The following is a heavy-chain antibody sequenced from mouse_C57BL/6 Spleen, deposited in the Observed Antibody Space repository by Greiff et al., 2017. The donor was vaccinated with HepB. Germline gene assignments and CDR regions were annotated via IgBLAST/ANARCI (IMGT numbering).Heavy chain of an antibody. Sequence: EVQVVESGGGLVKPGGSLKLSCAASGFTFSDYGMHWVRQAPEKGLEWVAYISSGSSTIYYADTVKGRFTISRDNAKNTLFLQMTSLRSEDTAMYYCARQTYYSNLYAMDYWGQGTSVTVSS. J-gene: IGHJ4*01. V-gene: IGHV5-17*01. CDR3: ARQTYYSNLYAMDY. CDR2: ISSGSSTI. D-gene: IGHD2-5*01. CDR1: GFTFSDYG.